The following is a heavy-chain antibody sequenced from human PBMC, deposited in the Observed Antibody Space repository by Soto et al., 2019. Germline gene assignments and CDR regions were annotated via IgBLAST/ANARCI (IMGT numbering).Heavy chain of an antibody. D-gene: IGHD6-19*01. J-gene: IGHJ6*02. V-gene: IGHV3-23*01. Sequence: PGGSLRLSCAASGFTFSSYAMSWVRQAPGKGLERVSAISGSGGSTYYADSVKGRFTISRDNSKNTLYLQMNSLRAEDTAVYYCAKGTSGWYYYCYGMDVWGQGTTVTVSS. CDR2: ISGSGGST. CDR3: AKGTSGWYYYCYGMDV. CDR1: GFTFSSYA.